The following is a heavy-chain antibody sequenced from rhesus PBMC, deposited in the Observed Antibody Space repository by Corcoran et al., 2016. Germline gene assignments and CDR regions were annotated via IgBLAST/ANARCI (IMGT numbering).Heavy chain of an antibody. CDR2: IYGSRGST. CDR3: ARGSNSNHPYFEF. V-gene: IGHV4-76*01. J-gene: IGHJ1*01. CDR1: GGSISGGYD. D-gene: IGHD4-23*01. Sequence: QVQLQESGPGLVTPSETLSLTCAVSGGSISGGYDWSWIRQPPGRGLAWIGYIYGSRGSTNYNPSLKNRVTISKDTSKNQVSLKVSSVTAADTAVYYCARGSNSNHPYFEFWGQGALVTVSS.